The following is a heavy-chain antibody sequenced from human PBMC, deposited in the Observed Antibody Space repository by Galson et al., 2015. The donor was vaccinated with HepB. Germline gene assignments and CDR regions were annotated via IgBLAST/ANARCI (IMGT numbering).Heavy chain of an antibody. CDR2: INGDGSST. J-gene: IGHJ6*02. Sequence: SLRLSCAASGFTFSTYWMHWVRQTPGEGLVWVSRINGDGSSTAYADSVKGRFTISRDNAKNSLYLQMNSLRAEDTAVYYCARGYDFWSGYPMDVWGQGTTVTVSS. CDR3: ARGYDFWSGYPMDV. D-gene: IGHD3-3*01. V-gene: IGHV3-74*01. CDR1: GFTFSTYW.